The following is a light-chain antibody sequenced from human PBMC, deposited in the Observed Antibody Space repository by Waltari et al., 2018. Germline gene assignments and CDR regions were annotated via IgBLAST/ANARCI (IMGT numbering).Light chain of an antibody. Sequence: EIVMTQSPVTLPVSPGESATLSCRPSQSVNNNLAWYQQKPGQAPRLLMYGASTRATDIPARFSGSGSGTEFTLTITSLQSEDCAVYYCQQYNNWPPLTFGQGTNVEIK. CDR1: QSVNNN. CDR3: QQYNNWPPLT. J-gene: IGKJ2*01. CDR2: GAS. V-gene: IGKV3-15*01.